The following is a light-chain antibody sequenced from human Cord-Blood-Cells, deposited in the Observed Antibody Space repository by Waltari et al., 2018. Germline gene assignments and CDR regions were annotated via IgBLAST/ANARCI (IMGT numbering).Light chain of an antibody. Sequence: QSALTQPRSVSGSPGQSVTISCTGTSSDVGGYNYVSWYQQHPGKAPKLMIYDVSKRPSGVPDRFSVSQSGNTASLTISGLQAEDEADYYCCSYAGSYTFVVFGGGTKLTVL. J-gene: IGLJ2*01. CDR2: DVS. CDR3: CSYAGSYTFVV. V-gene: IGLV2-11*01. CDR1: SSDVGGYNY.